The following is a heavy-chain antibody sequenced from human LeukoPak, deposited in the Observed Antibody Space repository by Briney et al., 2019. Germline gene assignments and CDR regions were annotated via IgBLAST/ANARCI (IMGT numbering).Heavy chain of an antibody. CDR2: ISGSGGST. J-gene: IGHJ4*02. V-gene: IGHV3-23*01. CDR3: AKDCCGSSLFDS. D-gene: IGHD2-21*01. Sequence: GGSLRLSCAASGFTFSSYAMSWVRQAPGKGLEWVSAISGSGGSTYYADSVKGRFTISRDNSKNTVYLQMNSLRAEDTAVYFCAKDCCGSSLFDSWGQGTLVTVSS. CDR1: GFTFSSYA.